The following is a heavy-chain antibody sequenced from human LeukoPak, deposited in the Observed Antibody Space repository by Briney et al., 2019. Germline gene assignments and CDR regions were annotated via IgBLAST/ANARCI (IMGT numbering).Heavy chain of an antibody. CDR2: ISYDGSNK. J-gene: IGHJ3*02. CDR3: ANLMVGAIGDGAFDT. Sequence: HPGRSLRLSCAASGFTFSSYGMHWVRQAPGKGLEWVAVISYDGSNKYYADSVKGRFTISRDNSKNTLYLQMNSLRAEDTAVYYCANLMVGAIGDGAFDTWGQGTMVTVSS. D-gene: IGHD1-26*01. CDR1: GFTFSSYG. V-gene: IGHV3-30*18.